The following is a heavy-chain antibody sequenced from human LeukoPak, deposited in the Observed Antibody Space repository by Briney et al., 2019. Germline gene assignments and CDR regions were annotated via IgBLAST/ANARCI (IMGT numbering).Heavy chain of an antibody. D-gene: IGHD4-11*01. CDR1: GFTFSSYW. V-gene: IGHV3-74*01. CDR2: LRTDGQKT. CDR3: ARDHPGSNSLDY. J-gene: IGHJ4*02. Sequence: GGSLRLSCAASGFTFSSYWMHWVRQAPGKGLEWVSRLRTDGQKTSYADSVKGRFTISRDNAKNTLYLQMNSLRVEDTAVYYCARDHPGSNSLDYWGQGTLVTVSS.